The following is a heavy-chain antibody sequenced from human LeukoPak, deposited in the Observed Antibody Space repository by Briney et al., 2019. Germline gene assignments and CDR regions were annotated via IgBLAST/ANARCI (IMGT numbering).Heavy chain of an antibody. Sequence: GGSLRLSCAASGFTFSSYAMSWVRQAPGKGPEWVSAISGSGGSTYYADSVKGRFTISRDNSKNTLYLQMNSLRAEDTAVYYCASMRVLRYFDWLLHYWGQGTLVTVSS. V-gene: IGHV3-23*01. CDR2: ISGSGGST. CDR1: GFTFSSYA. J-gene: IGHJ4*02. CDR3: ASMRVLRYFDWLLHY. D-gene: IGHD3-9*01.